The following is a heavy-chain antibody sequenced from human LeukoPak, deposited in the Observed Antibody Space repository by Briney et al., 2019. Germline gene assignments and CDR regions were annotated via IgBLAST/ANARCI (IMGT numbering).Heavy chain of an antibody. D-gene: IGHD3-10*01. J-gene: IGHJ4*02. CDR1: GGSISSYY. Sequence: SETLSLTCTVSGGSISSYYWSWIRQPAGKGLEWIGRIYTSGSTNYNPSLKSRVTISVDTSKNQFSLKLSSVTAADTAVYYCARAAYITMVRGVIFYFDYWGQGTLVTVSS. CDR3: ARAAYITMVRGVIFYFDY. CDR2: IYTSGST. V-gene: IGHV4-4*07.